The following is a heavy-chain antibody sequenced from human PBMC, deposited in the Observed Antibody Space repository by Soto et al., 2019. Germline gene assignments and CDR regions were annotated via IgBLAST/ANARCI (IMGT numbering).Heavy chain of an antibody. CDR3: ANDPGYSLDY. CDR2: IYYSGST. J-gene: IGHJ4*02. Sequence: SETLSLTCTVSGGSISSYYWSWIRQPPGKGLEWIGYIYYSGSTNYNPSLKSRVTISVDTSKNQFSLQLNSVTPEDAAVYYCANDPGYSLDYWGQGTQVTVSS. D-gene: IGHD5-12*01. V-gene: IGHV4-59*12. CDR1: GGSISSYY.